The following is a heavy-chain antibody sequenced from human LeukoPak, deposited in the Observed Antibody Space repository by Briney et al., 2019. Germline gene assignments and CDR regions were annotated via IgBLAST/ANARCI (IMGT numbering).Heavy chain of an antibody. J-gene: IGHJ4*02. D-gene: IGHD6-13*01. Sequence: PSETLSLTCTVSGGSISNYYCTWIRQPPGKGLEWIGYIHYSGSTNNNPSLKSRVIISIDTSKNQFSLKLNSVTAADTAVYYCATSRYSSLYYFDYWGQGTLVTVSS. CDR3: ATSRYSSLYYFDY. V-gene: IGHV4-59*08. CDR2: IHYSGST. CDR1: GGSISNYY.